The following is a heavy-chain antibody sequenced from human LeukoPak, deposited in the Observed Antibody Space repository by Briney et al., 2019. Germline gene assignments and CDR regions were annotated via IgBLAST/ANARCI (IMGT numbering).Heavy chain of an antibody. V-gene: IGHV1-2*02. D-gene: IGHD4-17*01. CDR2: INPNSGGT. J-gene: IGHJ1*01. Sequence: ASVKVSCKASGYTFTGYYMHWVRQAPGQGLEWMGWINPNSGGTNYAQKFQGRVTMTRDTPISTAYMELSRLRSDDTAVYYCARDADYGDDGYFQHWGQGTLVTVSS. CDR3: ARDADYGDDGYFQH. CDR1: GYTFTGYY.